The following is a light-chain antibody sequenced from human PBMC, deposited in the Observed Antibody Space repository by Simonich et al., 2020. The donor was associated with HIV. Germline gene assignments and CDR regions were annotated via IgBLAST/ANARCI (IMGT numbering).Light chain of an antibody. CDR3: QTWGTGILV. J-gene: IGLJ3*02. CDR1: SGTSSYA. CDR2: VNSDGSH. Sequence: QLVLTQLPSASASLGASVKLTCILSSGTSSYAIALHQQQPEKGPRYLVKVNSDGSHSKGDGSPDRFSGSSSGAERYLTISSLQADDETDYYCQTWGTGILVFGGGTKLTVL. V-gene: IGLV4-69*01.